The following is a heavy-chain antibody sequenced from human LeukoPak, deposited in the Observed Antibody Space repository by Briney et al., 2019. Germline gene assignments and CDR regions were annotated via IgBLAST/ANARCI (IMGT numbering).Heavy chain of an antibody. Sequence: ASVKVSCKASGYTFTGHYMHWVRQAPGQGLEWMGWINPNSGGTNYAQKFQGRVTMTMDTSISTAYMELSRLRSDDTAVYYCARVGIQLWLNFDYWGQGTLVTVSS. D-gene: IGHD5-18*01. CDR2: INPNSGGT. V-gene: IGHV1-2*02. J-gene: IGHJ4*02. CDR1: GYTFTGHY. CDR3: ARVGIQLWLNFDY.